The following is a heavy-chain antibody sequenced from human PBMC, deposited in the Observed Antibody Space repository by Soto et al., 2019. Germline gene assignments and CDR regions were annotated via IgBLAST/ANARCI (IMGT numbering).Heavy chain of an antibody. D-gene: IGHD6-6*01. J-gene: IGHJ4*02. CDR2: IYLSGST. V-gene: IGHV4-39*01. CDR1: GGSISGISYY. Sequence: SETLSLTCTVSGGSISGISYYWGWIRQPPGKGLEWIGSIYLSGSTYYNPSLKSRVTISVDTSKNQFSLKLSSVTAADTAVYYRARGLVPHDYWGQGALVTVSS. CDR3: ARGLVPHDY.